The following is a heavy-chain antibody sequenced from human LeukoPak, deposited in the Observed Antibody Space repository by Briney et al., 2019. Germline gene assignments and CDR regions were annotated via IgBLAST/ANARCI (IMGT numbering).Heavy chain of an antibody. CDR1: GYTFTSYG. V-gene: IGHV1-18*01. D-gene: IGHD3-22*01. CDR2: ISAYNGNT. J-gene: IGHJ4*02. Sequence: ASVKVSCEASGYTFTSYGISWVRQAPGQGLEWMGWISAYNGNTNYAQKLQGRVTMTTDTSTSTAYMELRSLRSDDTAVYYCARANSYDGSGHYYEFAYWGQGTLVTVSS. CDR3: ARANSYDGSGHYYEFAY.